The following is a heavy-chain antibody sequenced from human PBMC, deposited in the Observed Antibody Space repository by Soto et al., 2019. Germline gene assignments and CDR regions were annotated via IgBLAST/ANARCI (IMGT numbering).Heavy chain of an antibody. CDR3: ANYYDSSGYPYGFFQH. D-gene: IGHD3-22*01. Sequence: EVQLLESGGGLVQPGGFLRLSCAASGLTFSNYAMSWVRQAPGKGVEWVSSIGGRGDNTYYADSVEGRFTISRDISKNAVYLQMNSLRVDDTAVYYCANYYDSSGYPYGFFQHWGHATLVTVSS. CDR1: GLTFSNYA. CDR2: IGGRGDNT. J-gene: IGHJ1*01. V-gene: IGHV3-23*01.